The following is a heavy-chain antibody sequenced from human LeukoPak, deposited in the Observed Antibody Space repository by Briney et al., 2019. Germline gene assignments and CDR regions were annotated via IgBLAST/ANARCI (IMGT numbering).Heavy chain of an antibody. CDR2: IIPIFGTA. Sequence: GASVKVSCKASGGTFSSYAISWVRQAPGQGLEWMGGIIPIFGTANYAQKFQGRVTITADESTSTAYMELSSLRSEDTAVYYCARESGYCSGGSCYPRSRLFDYWGQGTLVTVSS. D-gene: IGHD2-15*01. CDR1: GGTFSSYA. CDR3: ARESGYCSGGSCYPRSRLFDY. J-gene: IGHJ4*02. V-gene: IGHV1-69*13.